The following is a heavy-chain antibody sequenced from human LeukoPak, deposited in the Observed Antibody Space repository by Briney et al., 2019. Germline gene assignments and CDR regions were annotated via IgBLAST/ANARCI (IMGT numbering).Heavy chain of an antibody. CDR2: INHSGST. D-gene: IGHD3-10*01. Sequence: SETLSLTCTVSGYSISSGYYWGWIRQPPGKGLEWIGEINHSGSTNYNPSLKSRVTISVDTSKNQFSLKLSSVTAADTAVYYCAREYGSGSEFDPWGQGTLVTVSS. J-gene: IGHJ5*02. V-gene: IGHV4-38-2*02. CDR1: GYSISSGYY. CDR3: AREYGSGSEFDP.